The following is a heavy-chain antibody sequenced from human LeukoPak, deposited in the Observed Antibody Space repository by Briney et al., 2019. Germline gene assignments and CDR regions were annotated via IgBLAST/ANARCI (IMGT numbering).Heavy chain of an antibody. CDR3: ARDLPGYSSSRFIDY. D-gene: IGHD6-13*01. J-gene: IGHJ4*02. V-gene: IGHV1-18*01. CDR1: GYTFTSYG. CDR2: ISAYNGNT. Sequence: ASVKVSCKASGYTFTSYGISWVRQAPGQGLEWMGWISAYNGNTNYAQKLQGRVTMTTDTSTSTAYMELRSLRSDDTAVYYCARDLPGYSSSRFIDYWGQGTLVTVSS.